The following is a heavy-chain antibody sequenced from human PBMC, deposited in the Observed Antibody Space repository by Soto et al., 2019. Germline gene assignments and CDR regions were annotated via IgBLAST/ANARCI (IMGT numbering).Heavy chain of an antibody. D-gene: IGHD6-13*01. CDR3: ARDHAAAAETGAFDI. CDR1: GGTFSSYT. V-gene: IGHV1-69*04. J-gene: IGHJ3*02. Sequence: SVKVSCKASGGTFSSYTISWVRQAPGQGLEWMGRIIPILGIANYAQKFQGRVTITADKSTSTAYMELSSLRSEDTAVYYCARDHAAAAETGAFDIWGQGTMVTVSS. CDR2: IIPILGIA.